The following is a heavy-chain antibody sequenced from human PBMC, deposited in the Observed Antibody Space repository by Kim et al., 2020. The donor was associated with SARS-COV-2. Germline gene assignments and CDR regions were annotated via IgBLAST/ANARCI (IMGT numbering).Heavy chain of an antibody. CDR3: ATVGGEGATSGAFDI. D-gene: IGHD1-26*01. J-gene: IGHJ3*02. V-gene: IGHV1-24*01. Sequence: QKFQGRVTMTEDTSTDTAYMELSSLRYEDTAVYYCATVGGEGATSGAFDIWGQGTMVTVSS.